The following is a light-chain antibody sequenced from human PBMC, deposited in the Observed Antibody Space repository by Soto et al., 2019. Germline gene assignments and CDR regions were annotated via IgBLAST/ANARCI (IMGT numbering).Light chain of an antibody. CDR3: EQYADWYS. Sequence: EIVLMQSPATLSVSPGERATLSCRASRSVATNLAWYQQKPGQAPSLLIQGASARATGVPARFSGSGSGTEFTLTISGLQSEDSAVYYCEQYADWYSFGQGTKLEIK. J-gene: IGKJ2*03. CDR2: GAS. CDR1: RSVATN. V-gene: IGKV3-15*01.